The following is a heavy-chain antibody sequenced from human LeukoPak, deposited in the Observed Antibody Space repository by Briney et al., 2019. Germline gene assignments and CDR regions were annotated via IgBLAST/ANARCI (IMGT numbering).Heavy chain of an antibody. CDR2: IYYSGST. Sequence: SETLSLTCTVSGGSISSSSYYWGWIRQPPGKGLEWIGSIYYSGSTYYNPSLKSRVTISVDPSKNQFSLKLSSVTAADTALYYCARDNPYYGDYSRFDPWGQGTRVTVSS. V-gene: IGHV4-39*07. CDR3: ARDNPYYGDYSRFDP. CDR1: GGSISSSSYY. D-gene: IGHD4-17*01. J-gene: IGHJ5*02.